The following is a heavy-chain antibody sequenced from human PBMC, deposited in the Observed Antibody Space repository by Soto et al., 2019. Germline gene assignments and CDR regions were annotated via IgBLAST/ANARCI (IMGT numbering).Heavy chain of an antibody. CDR3: ARNSGYYDH. J-gene: IGHJ5*02. CDR1: GGSISSSYW. V-gene: IGHV4-4*02. CDR2: IYHSGST. D-gene: IGHD3-22*01. Sequence: PSETLSLTCAVSGGSISSSYWWSWVRQPPGKGLEWIGEIYHSGSTKYNPSLKSRVSISVDKPKNQFSLRLSSVTAADTAVYFCARNSGYYDHWGQGTLVTGS.